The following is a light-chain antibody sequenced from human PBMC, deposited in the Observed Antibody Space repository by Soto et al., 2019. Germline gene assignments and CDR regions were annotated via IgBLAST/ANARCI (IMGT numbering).Light chain of an antibody. CDR1: HGLVHSDGNTY. J-gene: IGKJ1*01. CDR3: DQSTVSPWP. V-gene: IGKV2-24*01. Sequence: DIVMTQDPPSSPVTLGQPASLSCRSSHGLVHSDGNTYLSWLQQRPAQPPRLLIYKVSNRFSGVPDRVSGGGAGTDFTLKVSRVEPADVEVYCCDQSTVSPWPFGQGTTVDSK. CDR2: KVS.